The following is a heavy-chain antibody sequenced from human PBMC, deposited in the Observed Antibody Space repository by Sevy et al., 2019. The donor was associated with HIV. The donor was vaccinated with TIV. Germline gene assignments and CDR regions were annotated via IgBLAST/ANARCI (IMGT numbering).Heavy chain of an antibody. CDR1: GFTFSTWS. Sequence: GGSLRLSCVASGFTFSTWSMNWVRHAPGKGLEWVSLISSSSNYIYYADSVKGRFTISRDNAKHSLYLQMNSLRAEDTAVYYCASDRDGSGSSGGYGMDVWGQGTTVTVSS. CDR2: ISSSSNYI. D-gene: IGHD3-10*01. V-gene: IGHV3-21*01. J-gene: IGHJ6*02. CDR3: ASDRDGSGSSGGYGMDV.